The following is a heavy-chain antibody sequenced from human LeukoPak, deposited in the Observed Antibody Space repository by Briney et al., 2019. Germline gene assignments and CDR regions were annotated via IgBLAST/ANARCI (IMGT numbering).Heavy chain of an antibody. CDR3: AKQLGYCSNGSCYFPY. CDR1: GFTFSSSA. Sequence: GGSLRLSCAASGFTFSSSAMSWVRQAPGKGLEWVSAISNNGGYTYYADSVQGRFTISRDDSKSTLCLQMNSLRAEDTAVYYCAKQLGYCSNGSCYFPYWGQGTLVTVSS. V-gene: IGHV3-23*01. D-gene: IGHD2-15*01. J-gene: IGHJ4*02. CDR2: ISNNGGYT.